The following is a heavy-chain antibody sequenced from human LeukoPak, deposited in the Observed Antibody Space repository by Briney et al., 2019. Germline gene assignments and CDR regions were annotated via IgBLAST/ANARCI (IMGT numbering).Heavy chain of an antibody. CDR1: GFTFSGSA. Sequence: GGSLRLSCAASGFTFSGSAMHWVRQASGKGLEWVGRIRSKANSYATAYAASVKGRFTISRDDSKNTAYLQMNSLKTEDTAAYYCTRSSVGSYSPYWGQGTLVTVSS. D-gene: IGHD1-26*01. CDR2: IRSKANSYAT. CDR3: TRSSVGSYSPY. J-gene: IGHJ4*02. V-gene: IGHV3-73*01.